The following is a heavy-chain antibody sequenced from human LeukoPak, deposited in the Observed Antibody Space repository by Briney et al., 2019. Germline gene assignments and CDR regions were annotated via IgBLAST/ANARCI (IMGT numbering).Heavy chain of an antibody. Sequence: GRSLRLSCAASGFTFSSYGMHWVRQAPGKGLEWVAVISYDGSNKYYADSVKGRFTISRDNSKNTLYLQMNSLRAEDTAVYYCAKDRRGAVAEYYFDYWGQGTLVTVSS. CDR1: GFTFSSYG. D-gene: IGHD6-19*01. J-gene: IGHJ4*02. CDR2: ISYDGSNK. CDR3: AKDRRGAVAEYYFDY. V-gene: IGHV3-30*18.